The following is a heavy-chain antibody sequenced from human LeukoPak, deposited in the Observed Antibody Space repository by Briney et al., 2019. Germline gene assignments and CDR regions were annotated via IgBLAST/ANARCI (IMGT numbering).Heavy chain of an antibody. CDR1: GYTFTSYG. V-gene: IGHV1-18*01. CDR2: ISAYNGNT. CDR3: ARDLPYSSSPRDGY. D-gene: IGHD6-13*01. J-gene: IGHJ4*02. Sequence: ASVKVSFKASGYTFTSYGISWVRQAPGQGREWMGWISAYNGNTNYAQKLQGRVTITTDTSTSTAYMELRSLRSDDTAVYYCARDLPYSSSPRDGYWGQGTLVTVSS.